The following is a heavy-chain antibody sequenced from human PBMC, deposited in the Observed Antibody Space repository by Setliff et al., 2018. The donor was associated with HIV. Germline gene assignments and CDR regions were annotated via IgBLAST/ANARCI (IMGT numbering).Heavy chain of an antibody. J-gene: IGHJ4*02. CDR3: VRDESSYYDSSGYLVFDH. CDR1: GYSFITYG. V-gene: IGHV1-18*01. D-gene: IGHD3-22*01. CDR2: ISAYIGDT. Sequence: ASVKVSCKASGYSFITYGISWVRQAPGQGLEWMGWISAYIGDTKSAQTFQGRVTMTTDTSTRTAYMELRSLRSDDTAVYYCVRDESSYYDSSGYLVFDHWGQGTLVTVSS.